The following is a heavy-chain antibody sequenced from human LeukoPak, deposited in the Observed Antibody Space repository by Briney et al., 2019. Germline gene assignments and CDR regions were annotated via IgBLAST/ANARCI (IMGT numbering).Heavy chain of an antibody. CDR2: IIPIFGTA. J-gene: IGHJ4*02. D-gene: IGHD4-23*01. V-gene: IGHV1-69*05. CDR1: GGTFSNYA. Sequence: SVKVSCKASGGTFSNYAINWVRQAPGQGLEWMGRIIPIFGTANYAQKFQGRVTITTDESTSTAYMELSSLRSEDTAVYYCAIPGNLYFDYWGQGTLVTVSS. CDR3: AIPGNLYFDY.